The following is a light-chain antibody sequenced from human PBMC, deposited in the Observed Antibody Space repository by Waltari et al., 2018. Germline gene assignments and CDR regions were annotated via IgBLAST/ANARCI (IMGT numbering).Light chain of an antibody. CDR2: GST. CDR1: GSNIGAGYD. V-gene: IGLV1-40*01. CDR3: QSYDTSLRVV. J-gene: IGLJ2*01. Sequence: QSVLTQPPSVSGAPGQGVTISCTGSGSNIGAGYDVHWYQQLPRAAPKLLIYGSTSRPLGVPDRFFGSTSGTSASLAITGLQAEDEADYYCQSYDTSLRVVFGGGTKLTVL.